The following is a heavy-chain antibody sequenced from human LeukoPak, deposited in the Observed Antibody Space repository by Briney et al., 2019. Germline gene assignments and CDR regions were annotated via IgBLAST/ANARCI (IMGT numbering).Heavy chain of an antibody. V-gene: IGHV3-15*01. CDR2: IRTKSDGGTT. D-gene: IGHD3-16*01. J-gene: IGHJ4*02. Sequence: GGSLRLSCAASGFTFDTDWMNWFRQAPGKGLEWVGLIRTKSDGGTTDSAAPVKGRFAISRDDSRNMLFLQMNSLKTEDTGVYYCTTGGPRRHWGQGTLVTVSS. CDR3: TTGGPRRH. CDR1: GFTFDTDW.